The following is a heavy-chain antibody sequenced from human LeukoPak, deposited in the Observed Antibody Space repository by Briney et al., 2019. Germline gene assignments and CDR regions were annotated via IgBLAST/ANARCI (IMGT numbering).Heavy chain of an antibody. Sequence: GESLKISCKGSGYSFTSYWIGWVRQMPGKGLEWMGIIYPGDSDTRYSPSFQGQATISADKSISTAYLQWSSLKASDTAMYYCARRRYCSGGSCYTAYYFDYWGQGTLVTVSS. CDR3: ARRRYCSGGSCYTAYYFDY. CDR1: GYSFTSYW. D-gene: IGHD2-15*01. V-gene: IGHV5-51*01. J-gene: IGHJ4*02. CDR2: IYPGDSDT.